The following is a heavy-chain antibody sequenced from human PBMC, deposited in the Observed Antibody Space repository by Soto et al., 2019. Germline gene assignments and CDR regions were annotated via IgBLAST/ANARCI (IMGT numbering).Heavy chain of an antibody. Sequence: QITLKESGPTLVKPTQTLTLTCTFSGFSLSTSGVGVGWIRQPPGKALEWLALIYWDDDKRYSPSLKSRHTSTKDTSKTQVVLTMTNMDPVDTATYYCAHSRPGIQHRIWGQGTLVTVSS. CDR1: GFSLSTSGVG. V-gene: IGHV2-5*02. CDR2: IYWDDDK. J-gene: IGHJ4*02. D-gene: IGHD5-18*01. CDR3: AHSRPGIQHRI.